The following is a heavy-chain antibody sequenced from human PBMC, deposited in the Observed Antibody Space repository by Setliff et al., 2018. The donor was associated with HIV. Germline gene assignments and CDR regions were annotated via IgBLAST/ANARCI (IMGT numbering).Heavy chain of an antibody. CDR2: MYSSGNN. CDR3: ARGYCSGGFCHPNYYHYMDV. CDR1: GDSITSADYY. D-gene: IGHD2-15*01. V-gene: IGHV4-31*03. Sequence: PSETLSLTCTVSGDSITSADYYWSWIRQHPVKGLEWIGYMYSSGNNYYNPSLKSRLVVSVDESKNQFSLNLSSVTAADTAVYYCARGYCSGGFCHPNYYHYMDVWGKGTTVTVSS. J-gene: IGHJ6*03.